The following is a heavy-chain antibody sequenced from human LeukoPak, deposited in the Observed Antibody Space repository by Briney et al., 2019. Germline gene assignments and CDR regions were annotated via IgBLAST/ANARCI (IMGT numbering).Heavy chain of an antibody. V-gene: IGHV3-53*01. CDR2: IYSGGST. J-gene: IGHJ5*02. D-gene: IGHD3-9*01. Sequence: PGGSLRLSCAASGFTFSSYGMHWVRQAPGKGLEWVSVIYSGGSTYYADSVKGRFTISRDNSKNTLYLQMNSLRAEDTAVYYCARGGDFDRARWFDPWGQGILVTVSS. CDR3: ARGGDFDRARWFDP. CDR1: GFTFSSYG.